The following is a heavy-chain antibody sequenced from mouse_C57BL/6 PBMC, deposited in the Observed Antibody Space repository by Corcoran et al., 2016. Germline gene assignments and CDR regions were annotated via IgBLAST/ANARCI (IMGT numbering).Heavy chain of an antibody. Sequence: QIQLVQSGPELTKPGETVKISCKASGYTFTNYGMSWVKQAPGKGLKWMGWINTYSGVPTYADDFKGRFAFSLETSASTAYLQINNLKNEDTATYFCARGYYGSSYYAMDYWGQGTSVTVSS. CDR1: GYTFTNYG. D-gene: IGHD1-1*01. CDR3: ARGYYGSSYYAMDY. V-gene: IGHV9-3*01. CDR2: INTYSGVP. J-gene: IGHJ4*01.